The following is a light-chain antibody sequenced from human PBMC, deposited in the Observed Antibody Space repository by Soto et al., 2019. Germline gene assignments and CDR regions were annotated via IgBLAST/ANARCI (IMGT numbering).Light chain of an antibody. CDR1: SSDVGGYNY. CDR3: SSYASGTTWV. V-gene: IGLV2-14*01. CDR2: EVS. J-gene: IGLJ3*02. Sequence: QAVLTQPASVSGSPGQSITISCTGTSSDVGGYNYVSWYQQYPGKAPKLMVYEVSNRPSGVSNRFSGSKSGSTASLTISGLQAEDEADYFCSSYASGTTWVFGGGTKVTVL.